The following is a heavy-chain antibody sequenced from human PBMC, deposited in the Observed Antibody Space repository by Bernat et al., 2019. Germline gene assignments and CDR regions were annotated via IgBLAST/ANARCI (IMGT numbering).Heavy chain of an antibody. CDR3: ARDVGLLGYCSGGSCPDY. V-gene: IGHV1-18*01. CDR1: GYTFTSYG. CDR2: ISGYNGNT. D-gene: IGHD2-15*01. J-gene: IGHJ4*02. Sequence: QVQLVQSGAEVKKPGASVKVSCKASGYTFTSYGLSWVRQAPGQGLEWMGWISGYNGNTNYGQKFQGRVTMTTDTSTSTAYMELRSLRSDDTAVYYCARDVGLLGYCSGGSCPDYWGQGTLVTVSS.